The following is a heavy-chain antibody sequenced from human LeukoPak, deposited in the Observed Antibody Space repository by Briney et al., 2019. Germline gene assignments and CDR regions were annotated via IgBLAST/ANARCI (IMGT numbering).Heavy chain of an antibody. Sequence: SVKVSCKASGGTFSSYAISWVRQAPGQGLEWMGGVIPIFGTANYAQKFQGRVTITADESTSTAYMELSSLRSEDTAVYYCARDLEVSSSSGGYWGQGTLVTVSS. CDR1: GGTFSSYA. CDR3: ARDLEVSSSSGGY. D-gene: IGHD6-6*01. J-gene: IGHJ4*02. V-gene: IGHV1-69*13. CDR2: VIPIFGTA.